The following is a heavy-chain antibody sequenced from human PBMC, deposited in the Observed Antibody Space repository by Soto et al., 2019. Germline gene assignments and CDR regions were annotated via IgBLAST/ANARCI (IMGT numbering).Heavy chain of an antibody. CDR2: TSYDGSDK. CDR1: GFTFRSYV. CDR3: ARWGTTGGLDV. V-gene: IGHV3-30*19. D-gene: IGHD3-16*01. J-gene: IGHJ1*01. Sequence: HVQLVESGGGVVQPGTSLRVSCGGSGFTFRSYVIHWVRQAPGKGLEWVALTSYDGSDKYYDDSVRGRFTISRDNSGNTVDLQMVSLRLEDTALYYCARWGTTGGLDVWGQGTLVSVSS.